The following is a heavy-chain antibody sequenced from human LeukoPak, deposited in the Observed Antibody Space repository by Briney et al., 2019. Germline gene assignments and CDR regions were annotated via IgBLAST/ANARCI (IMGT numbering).Heavy chain of an antibody. J-gene: IGHJ3*02. CDR1: GGSIRSYC. V-gene: IGHV4-59*01. D-gene: IGHD4/OR15-4a*01. Sequence: SETLSLTCTVSGGSIRSYCWSWIRQPPGKGLEWVGYIYYSGSTNYTPSLKSRVTISVDTSKNQFSLKLSSVTAAETAVYYCARGRGETMAWYDAFDIWGQGTMVTVSS. CDR3: ARGRGETMAWYDAFDI. CDR2: IYYSGST.